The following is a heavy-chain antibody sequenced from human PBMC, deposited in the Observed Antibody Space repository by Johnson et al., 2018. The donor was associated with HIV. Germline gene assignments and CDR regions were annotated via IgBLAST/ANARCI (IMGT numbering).Heavy chain of an antibody. Sequence: QVQLVESGGGVVQPGRSLRLSCAASGFTFSSYGMHWVRQAPGKGLEWVSYISGSGNSIYYADSVKGRFTISRYNSKNTLYLQMNSLRAEDTAVYYCASYCSGGSCYRRSPSDAFDIWGQGTMVTVSS. CDR3: ASYCSGGSCYRRSPSDAFDI. CDR2: ISGSGNSI. V-gene: IGHV3-NL1*01. D-gene: IGHD2-15*01. J-gene: IGHJ3*02. CDR1: GFTFSSYG.